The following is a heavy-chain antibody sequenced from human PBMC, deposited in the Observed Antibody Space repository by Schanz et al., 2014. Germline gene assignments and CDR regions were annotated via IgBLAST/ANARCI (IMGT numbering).Heavy chain of an antibody. J-gene: IGHJ5*01. V-gene: IGHV3-49*04. Sequence: EVQLVESGGCLVQPGRSLRLSCAASGFTFGSYAMNWVRQAPGKGLEWVGFIRSKDYGGPPEYVAPVKGRFTISRDDSRGIAYLHMTSLKTEDTGVYYCTRDSRTWNNWFDSWGQGTLVIVSS. CDR2: IRSKDYGGPP. CDR1: GFTFGSYA. D-gene: IGHD1-1*01. CDR3: TRDSRTWNNWFDS.